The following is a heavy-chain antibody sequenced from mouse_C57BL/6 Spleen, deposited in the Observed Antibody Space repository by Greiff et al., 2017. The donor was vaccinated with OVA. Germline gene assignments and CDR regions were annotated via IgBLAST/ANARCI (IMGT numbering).Heavy chain of an antibody. J-gene: IGHJ3*01. CDR2: IYPGDGDT. CDR1: GYAFSSSW. CDR3: VALYYDYGFAY. V-gene: IGHV1-82*01. Sequence: VQLQQSGPELVKPGASVKISCKASGYAFSSSWMNWVKQRPGKGLEWIGRIYPGDGDTNYTGKFKGTATLTADKSSSTAYMQLSSLTSDDSAVYFCVALYYDYGFAYWGQGTLVTVSA. D-gene: IGHD2-4*01.